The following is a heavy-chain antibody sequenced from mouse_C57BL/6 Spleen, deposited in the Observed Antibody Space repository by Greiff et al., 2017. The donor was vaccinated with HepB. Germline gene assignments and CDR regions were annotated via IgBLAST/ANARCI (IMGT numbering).Heavy chain of an antibody. Sequence: VQLQQSGAELVRPGSSVKLSCTASGYTFTSYWMHWVKQRPIPGLEWIGNIDPSDSETHYNQKFKDKATLPVDQSSSTAYMPLSSLTSEDSAVYYCARDYYERGFAYWGQGTLVTVSA. CDR2: IDPSDSET. V-gene: IGHV1-52*01. D-gene: IGHD1-1*01. J-gene: IGHJ3*01. CDR1: GYTFTSYW. CDR3: ARDYYERGFAY.